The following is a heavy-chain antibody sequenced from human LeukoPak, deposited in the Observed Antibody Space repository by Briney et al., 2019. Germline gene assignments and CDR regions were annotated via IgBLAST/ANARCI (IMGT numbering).Heavy chain of an antibody. V-gene: IGHV3-30-3*01. CDR3: ARDIDGGRDNYFLY. J-gene: IGHJ4*02. CDR2: ISFDGSNK. D-gene: IGHD2-15*01. CDR1: GFTFSSYA. Sequence: GGSLRLSCAASGFTFSSYAMHWVRQAPGKGLEWVALISFDGSNKYYADSVKGRFTVSRDNSQTTLYLQTNSLRAEDTAVYYCARDIDGGRDNYFLYWGQGTLVTVSS.